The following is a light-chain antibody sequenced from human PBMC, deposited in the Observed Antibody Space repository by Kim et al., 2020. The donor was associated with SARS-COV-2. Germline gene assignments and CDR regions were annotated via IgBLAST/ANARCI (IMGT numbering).Light chain of an antibody. Sequence: LSPGERATLSCRASQAGSSSSLAWYQQKPGQAPTLVINGASSRATGIPDRFSGSGSGTDFSLTNSRLEPEDFAVYYCQQYGSSPYSFGQGTKLEI. V-gene: IGKV3-20*01. CDR2: GAS. CDR1: QAGSSSS. CDR3: QQYGSSPYS. J-gene: IGKJ2*03.